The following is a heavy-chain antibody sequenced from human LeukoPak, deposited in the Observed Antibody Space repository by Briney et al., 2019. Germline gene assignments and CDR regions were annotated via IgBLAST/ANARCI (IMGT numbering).Heavy chain of an antibody. J-gene: IGHJ4*02. CDR3: AIPTSGSFDY. D-gene: IGHD1-26*01. CDR1: GGSISSSSYH. CDR2: IYYSGST. Sequence: PSETLPLTCTVSGGSISSSSYHWGWIRQPPGKGLEWIGSIYYSGSTYYNPSLKSRVTISVDTSKNQFSLKLSSVTAADTAVYYCAIPTSGSFDYWGQGTLVTVSS. V-gene: IGHV4-39*01.